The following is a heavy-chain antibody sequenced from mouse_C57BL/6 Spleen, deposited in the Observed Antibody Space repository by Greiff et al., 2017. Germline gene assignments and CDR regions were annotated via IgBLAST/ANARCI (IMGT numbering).Heavy chain of an antibody. CDR2: ISNGGGST. D-gene: IGHD1-1*01. V-gene: IGHV5-12*01. CDR1: GFTFSDSY. Sequence: DVKLVESGGGLVQPGGSLKLSCAASGFTFSDSYMYWVRQTPEKRLEWVAYISNGGGSTYYPDTVKGRFTISRDNAKNTLYLQMSRLTSEDTAMYYCARHAPYYDGRFDYWGQGTTLTVSS. J-gene: IGHJ2*01. CDR3: ARHAPYYDGRFDY.